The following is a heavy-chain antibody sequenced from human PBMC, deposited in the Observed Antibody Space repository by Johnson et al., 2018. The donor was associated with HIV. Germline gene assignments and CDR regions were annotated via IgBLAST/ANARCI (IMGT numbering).Heavy chain of an antibody. CDR1: GFNFDDYG. CDR3: ARGGSTSWLGAFDI. CDR2: INWNGGST. J-gene: IGHJ3*02. Sequence: VQLVESGGGVVQPGRSLRLSCAASGFNFDDYGMSWVRQAPGKGLEWVSGINWNGGSTGYAASVKGRFTISRDNANNSLYLQMNSLRAEDTALYYCARGGSTSWLGAFDIWGQGTMVTVSS. D-gene: IGHD2-2*01. V-gene: IGHV3-20*04.